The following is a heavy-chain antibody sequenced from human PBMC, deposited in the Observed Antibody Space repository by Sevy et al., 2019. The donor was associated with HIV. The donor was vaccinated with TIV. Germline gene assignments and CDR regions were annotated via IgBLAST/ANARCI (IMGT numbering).Heavy chain of an antibody. CDR2: VYSGGAT. Sequence: GGSLRLSCAVSAFTLTNEFFSWVRQAPGKGLEWVAVVYSGGATYYADSVKGRFTISRDNAKNSLHLQMNSLRAEDTALYYCAREGDTSGWNDLYYFDYWGQGTPVTVSS. V-gene: IGHV3-53*01. CDR1: AFTLTNEF. CDR3: AREGDTSGWNDLYYFDY. J-gene: IGHJ4*02. D-gene: IGHD6-19*01.